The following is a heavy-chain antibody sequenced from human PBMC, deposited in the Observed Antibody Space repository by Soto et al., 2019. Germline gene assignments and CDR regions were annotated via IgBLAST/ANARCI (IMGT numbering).Heavy chain of an antibody. CDR3: EREHYDFWSGYYYYYGMDV. D-gene: IGHD3-3*01. V-gene: IGHV4-34*01. Sequence: SETLSLTCAVYGVSFSGYYLSWIRQPPGKGLEWISEINHSGSTNYNPSLKSRVTISVDTSKNQFSLKLRSVTEAETAVYYCEREHYDFWSGYYYYYGMDVWGQGTPVTVSS. CDR2: INHSGST. J-gene: IGHJ6*02. CDR1: GVSFSGYY.